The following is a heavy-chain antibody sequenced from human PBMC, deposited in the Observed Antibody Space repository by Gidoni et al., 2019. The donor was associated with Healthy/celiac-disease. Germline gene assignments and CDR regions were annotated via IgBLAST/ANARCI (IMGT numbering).Heavy chain of an antibody. V-gene: IGHV4-34*01. J-gene: IGHJ5*02. CDR3: ARGADSSSWYEWFDP. Sequence: QVQLQQWGAGLLKPSETLSLTCAVYGGSFSGYYWSWIRQPPGKGLEWMGEINNSGSTNYHPALESRVTISVDTSKNQFSLKLSYVTAADTAVYYCARGADSSSWYEWFDPWGQGTLVTVSS. D-gene: IGHD6-13*01. CDR2: INNSGST. CDR1: GGSFSGYY.